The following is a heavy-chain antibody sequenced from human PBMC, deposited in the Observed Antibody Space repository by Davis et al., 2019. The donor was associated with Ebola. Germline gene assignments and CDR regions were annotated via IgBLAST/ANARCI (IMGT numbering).Heavy chain of an antibody. CDR3: AKKSRGYDSSGYYPDY. D-gene: IGHD3-22*01. CDR1: GFTFSSYG. CDR2: ISYDGSNK. J-gene: IGHJ4*02. Sequence: GESLKISCAASGFTFSSYGMHWVRQAPGKGLEWVAVISYDGSNKYYADSVKGRFTISRDNSKNTLYLQMNSLRAEDTAVYYCAKKSRGYDSSGYYPDYWGQGTLVTVSS. V-gene: IGHV3-30*18.